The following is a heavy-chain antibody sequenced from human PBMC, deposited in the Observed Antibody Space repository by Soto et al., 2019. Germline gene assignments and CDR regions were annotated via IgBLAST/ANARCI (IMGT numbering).Heavy chain of an antibody. D-gene: IGHD6-6*01. CDR2: ISGSGGST. CDR1: GFTFSSYA. Sequence: GGSLRLSCAASGFTFSSYAMSWVRQAPGKGLEWVSAISGSGGSTYYADSVKGRFTISRDNSKNTLYLQMNSLRAEDTAVYYCAKDLKRQLVRYYFDYWGQGTLVTVSS. CDR3: AKDLKRQLVRYYFDY. V-gene: IGHV3-23*01. J-gene: IGHJ4*02.